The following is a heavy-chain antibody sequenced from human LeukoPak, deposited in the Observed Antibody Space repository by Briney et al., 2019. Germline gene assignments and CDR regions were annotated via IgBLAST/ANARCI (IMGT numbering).Heavy chain of an antibody. V-gene: IGHV4-34*01. D-gene: IGHD4-23*01. CDR2: INHSGST. J-gene: IGHJ3*02. CDR3: ARKTTVVTPIRDAFDI. CDR1: GGSFSGYY. Sequence: SETLSLTCAVYGGSFSGYYWSWIRQPPGKGLEWIGEINHSGSTNYNPSLKSRVTISVDTSKDQFSLKLSSVTAADTAVYYCARKTTVVTPIRDAFDIWGQGTMVTVSS.